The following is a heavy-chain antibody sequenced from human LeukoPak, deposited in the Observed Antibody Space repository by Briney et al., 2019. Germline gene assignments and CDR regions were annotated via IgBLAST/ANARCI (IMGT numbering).Heavy chain of an antibody. CDR3: ASPLGYCSSTACYGDY. CDR1: GGSISSSSYY. V-gene: IGHV4-39*01. CDR2: IYRSGNT. J-gene: IGHJ4*02. Sequence: TLSLTCTVSGGSISSSSYYWGWIRQPPGKGLEWIGSIYRSGNTYYNPSLKSRVTISVDTSKNQFSLKLSSVTAADTAVYYCASPLGYCSSTACYGDYWGQGTLVTVSS. D-gene: IGHD2-2*01.